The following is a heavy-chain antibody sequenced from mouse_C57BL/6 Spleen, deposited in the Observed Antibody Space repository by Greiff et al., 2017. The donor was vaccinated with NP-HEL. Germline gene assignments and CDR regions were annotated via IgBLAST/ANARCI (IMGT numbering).Heavy chain of an antibody. CDR2: IYPGDGDT. V-gene: IGHV1-82*01. Sequence: VQLQESGPELVKPGASVEISCKASGYAFSSSWMNWVKQRPGKGLEWIGRIYPGDGDTNYNGKFKGKATLTADKSSSTAYMQLSSLTSEDSAVYFCASMVTTLYWGQGTTLTVSS. CDR1: GYAFSSSW. J-gene: IGHJ2*01. CDR3: ASMVTTLY. D-gene: IGHD2-2*01.